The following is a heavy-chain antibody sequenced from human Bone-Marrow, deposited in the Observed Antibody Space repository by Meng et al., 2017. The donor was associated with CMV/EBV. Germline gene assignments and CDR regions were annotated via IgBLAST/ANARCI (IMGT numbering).Heavy chain of an antibody. V-gene: IGHV3-64*02. D-gene: IGHD2-15*01. CDR3: ARGFGRWSSCYPRGYYFDL. Sequence: GGSLRLSCAASGFSFTTYSMHWVRQAPGKGLEYVSAINPVGDATSYADSVKGRFTISRDNSKNTLFLQMGSLRAEDIAIYYCARGFGRWSSCYPRGYYFDLWGQGTLVTVSS. J-gene: IGHJ4*02. CDR2: INPVGDAT. CDR1: GFSFTTYS.